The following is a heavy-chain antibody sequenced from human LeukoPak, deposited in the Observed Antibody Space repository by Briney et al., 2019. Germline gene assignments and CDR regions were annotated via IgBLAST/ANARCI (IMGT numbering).Heavy chain of an antibody. V-gene: IGHV3-23*01. CDR2: IRGRGGDT. CDR1: GFTFSSYW. J-gene: IGHJ4*02. D-gene: IGHD4-23*01. CDR3: ARYEYGGIDY. Sequence: PGGSLRLSCAASGFTFSSYWMSWVRQAPGKGLEWVSAIRGRGGDTFYADSVKGRFTISRDNSRDTLYLQMNSLRAEDTAVYYCARYEYGGIDYWGQGTLVTVSS.